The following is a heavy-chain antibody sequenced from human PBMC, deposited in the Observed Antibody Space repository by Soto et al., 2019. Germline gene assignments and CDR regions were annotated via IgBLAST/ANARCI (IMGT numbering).Heavy chain of an antibody. CDR1: GFSIGTFA. Sequence: PGGSLRLSCAASGFSIGTFATHWVRQAPGKGLEWVAVVSHDGSSKYYADSVQGRFTVSRDNARNTLYLHMNSLKADDTAVYYCARGGQDYYDRSGFSPFDYWGQGTLVTVSS. D-gene: IGHD3-22*01. V-gene: IGHV3-30-3*01. J-gene: IGHJ4*02. CDR2: VSHDGSSK. CDR3: ARGGQDYYDRSGFSPFDY.